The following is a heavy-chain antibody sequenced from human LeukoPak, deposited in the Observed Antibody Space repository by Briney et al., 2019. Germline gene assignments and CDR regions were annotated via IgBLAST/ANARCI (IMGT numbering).Heavy chain of an antibody. J-gene: IGHJ3*02. CDR3: ARIAAAGKRAFDI. D-gene: IGHD6-13*01. CDR1: GYTFTSYD. CDR2: MNPNSGNT. V-gene: IGHV1-8*01. Sequence: ASVKVSCKASGYTFTSYDINWVRQATGQGLEWMGWMNPNSGNTDYAQKFQGRVTMTRNTSISTAYMELSSLRSGETAVYHGARIAAAGKRAFDIWGQGTMVTVSS.